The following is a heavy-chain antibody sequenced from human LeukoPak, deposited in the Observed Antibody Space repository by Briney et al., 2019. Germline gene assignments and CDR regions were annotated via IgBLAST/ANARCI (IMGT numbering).Heavy chain of an antibody. CDR3: AKTTTGYSSGRYPGWPADY. Sequence: GASVKVSCKASGYTFTSYDINWVRQATGQGLEWMGWMNPNSGNTGYAQKFQGRVTMTRNTSISTAYMELSSLRSEDTAVYYCAKTTTGYSSGRYPGWPADYWGQGALVTVSS. CDR2: MNPNSGNT. CDR1: GYTFTSYD. J-gene: IGHJ4*02. D-gene: IGHD6-19*01. V-gene: IGHV1-8*01.